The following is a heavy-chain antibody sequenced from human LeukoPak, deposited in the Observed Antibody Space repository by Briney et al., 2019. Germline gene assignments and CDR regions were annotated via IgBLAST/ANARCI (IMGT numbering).Heavy chain of an antibody. CDR2: ISAYNGNT. J-gene: IGHJ6*02. V-gene: IGHV1-18*01. CDR1: GYTFTSYG. D-gene: IGHD2-15*01. Sequence: GASVKVSCKASGYTFTSYGISWVRQAPGQGLEWMGWISAYNGNTNYAQKLQGRVTMTTDTSTSTAYMELRSLRSDDTAVYYCARDPYCSGGSCYSPIYYYYYGMDVWGQGTTVTVSS. CDR3: ARDPYCSGGSCYSPIYYYYYGMDV.